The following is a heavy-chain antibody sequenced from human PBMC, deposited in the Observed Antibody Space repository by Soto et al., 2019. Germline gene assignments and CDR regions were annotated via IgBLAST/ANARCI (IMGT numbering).Heavy chain of an antibody. Sequence: GGSLRLSCAASGFTFSSYWMHWVRQAPGKGLVWVSRINSDGSSTSYADSVKGRFTISRDNSKNTLYLQMGSLRAEDMAVYYCARRIPFGYGMDVWGQGTTVTVSS. J-gene: IGHJ6*02. CDR1: GFTFSSYW. CDR2: INSDGSST. V-gene: IGHV3-74*01. D-gene: IGHD2-21*01. CDR3: ARRIPFGYGMDV.